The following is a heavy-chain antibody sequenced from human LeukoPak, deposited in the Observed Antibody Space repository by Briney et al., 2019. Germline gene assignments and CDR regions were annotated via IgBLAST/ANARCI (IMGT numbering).Heavy chain of an antibody. Sequence: ASVKVSCKAFGYTFTSYGISWLRQAPGQGLEWMGWISIYNGNTNYAQKLQGRVAMTTDTSTSTAYRELRSLRSDDTAVYYCARGPVPLSDAFDIWGQGTMVTVSS. CDR2: ISIYNGNT. V-gene: IGHV1-18*01. CDR1: GYTFTSYG. J-gene: IGHJ3*02. D-gene: IGHD3-16*02. CDR3: ARGPVPLSDAFDI.